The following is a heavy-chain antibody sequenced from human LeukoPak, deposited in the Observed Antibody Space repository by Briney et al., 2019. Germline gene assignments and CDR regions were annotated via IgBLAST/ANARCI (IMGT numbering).Heavy chain of an antibody. J-gene: IGHJ4*02. CDR1: GGSISSGSYS. CDR3: ARFSPRAMGNYLDF. CDR2: IY. V-gene: IGHV4-30-2*01. Sequence: SETLSLTCAVSGGSISSGSYSWSWIRQPPGKGLEWIGYIYYNPSLKSRVILSLDKSANQFSLNLSSVTAADTAVYYCARFSPRAMGNYLDFWGQGTLVTVSS. D-gene: IGHD7-27*01.